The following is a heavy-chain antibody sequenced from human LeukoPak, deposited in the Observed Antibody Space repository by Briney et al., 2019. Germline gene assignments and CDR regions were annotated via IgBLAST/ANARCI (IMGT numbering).Heavy chain of an antibody. CDR3: ARDRSGSYYADYAFDI. D-gene: IGHD1-26*01. Sequence: SGGSLRLSCAASGFTISSNYMSWVRQAPGKGLEWVSVIYSGGSTYYADSVKGRFTISRDNSKNTLYLQMNSLRAEDTAVYYCARDRSGSYYADYAFDIWGQGTMVTVSS. CDR2: IYSGGST. CDR1: GFTISSNY. J-gene: IGHJ3*02. V-gene: IGHV3-53*01.